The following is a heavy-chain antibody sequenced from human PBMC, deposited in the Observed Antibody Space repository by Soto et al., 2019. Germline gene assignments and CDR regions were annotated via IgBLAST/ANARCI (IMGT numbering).Heavy chain of an antibody. Sequence: GGSLRLSCAASGFTFSSYWMHWVRQAPGKGLVWVSRINSDGSSTSYADSVKGRFTISRDNAKNTLYLQMNSLRAEDTAVYYCARVGQVHYYDSSGLADAFDIWGQGTMVTVSS. CDR2: INSDGSST. CDR3: ARVGQVHYYDSSGLADAFDI. D-gene: IGHD3-22*01. V-gene: IGHV3-74*01. CDR1: GFTFSSYW. J-gene: IGHJ3*02.